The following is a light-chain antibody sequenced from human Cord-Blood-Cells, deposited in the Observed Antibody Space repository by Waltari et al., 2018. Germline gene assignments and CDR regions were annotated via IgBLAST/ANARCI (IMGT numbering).Light chain of an antibody. CDR1: QSLLHSNGYNY. J-gene: IGKJ5*01. CDR2: LGS. Sequence: DIVITQSPLSLPVTPGEPASISCRSSQSLLHSNGYNYLDWYLQKPGQSPQLLIYLGSNRASGVPDRFSGSGSGRDFTLKISRVEAEDVGVYYCMQALQTPITFGHGTRLEIK. V-gene: IGKV2-28*01. CDR3: MQALQTPIT.